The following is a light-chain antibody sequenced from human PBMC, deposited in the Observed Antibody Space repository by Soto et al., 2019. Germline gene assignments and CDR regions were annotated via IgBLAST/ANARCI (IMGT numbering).Light chain of an antibody. CDR1: SSNIGDNY. J-gene: IGLJ1*01. CDR3: GSWDSSLSAGNYV. V-gene: IGLV1-51*02. CDR2: ENN. Sequence: QSVLTQPPSVSAAPGQKVTISCSGSSSNIGDNYVSWYQQLPGTAPKLLIYENNKRPSVIPDRFSGSKSGTSATLGITGLQTGDEADYYCGSWDSSLSAGNYVFGTGTKLTVL.